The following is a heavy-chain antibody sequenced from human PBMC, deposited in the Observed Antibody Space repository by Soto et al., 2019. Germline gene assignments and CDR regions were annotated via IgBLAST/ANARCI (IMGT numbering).Heavy chain of an antibody. CDR1: GYDYVTYA. V-gene: IGHV1-18*01. Sequence: QAQLVQSGAEVKKPGASVNVSCKASGYDYVTYAITWVRQRPGQGLEWMGWISTLNGNTNYAQNFQGRFTMTTDTSTRIVHLELRSLRSDDTAVYYCARRVQVWLPDYYGLDVWGQGTTVTVSS. J-gene: IGHJ6*02. D-gene: IGHD5-18*01. CDR3: ARRVQVWLPDYYGLDV. CDR2: ISTLNGNT.